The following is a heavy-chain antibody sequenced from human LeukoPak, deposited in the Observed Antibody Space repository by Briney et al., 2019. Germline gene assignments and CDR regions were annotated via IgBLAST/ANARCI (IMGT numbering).Heavy chain of an antibody. V-gene: IGHV3-30-3*01. D-gene: IGHD1-1*01. CDR2: ISYDGTNK. CDR1: GFTFSSYA. Sequence: GGSLRLSCVASGFTFSSYAMHWVRQARGKGLEGVAVISYDGTNKYYADSVKGRFTISRDNSKNTLYLQMNSLRAEDTAVYYCARDSGTTGTTRSYYFDYWGQGTLVTVSS. CDR3: ARDSGTTGTTRSYYFDY. J-gene: IGHJ4*02.